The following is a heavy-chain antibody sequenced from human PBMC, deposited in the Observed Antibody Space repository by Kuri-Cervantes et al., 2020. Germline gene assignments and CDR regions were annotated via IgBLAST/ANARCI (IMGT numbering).Heavy chain of an antibody. CDR3: ARGYDFWSGSGNMDV. CDR2: IKPDGSES. D-gene: IGHD3-3*01. Sequence: GESLSLSCAASGFTFSRNWMSWVRQAPGKGLEWVANIKPDGSESYYVDSMRGRFTISRDNVKNSLYLQMDSLRVEDTAVYYCARGYDFWSGSGNMDVGGEGTTVTVSS. J-gene: IGHJ6*03. V-gene: IGHV3-7*01. CDR1: GFTFSRNW.